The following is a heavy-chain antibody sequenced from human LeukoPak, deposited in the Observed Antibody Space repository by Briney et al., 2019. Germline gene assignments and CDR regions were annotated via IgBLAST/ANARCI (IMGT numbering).Heavy chain of an antibody. V-gene: IGHV4-59*12. CDR3: ARDQYSGSLDY. CDR2: IYYSGNT. J-gene: IGHJ4*02. Sequence: KPSETLSLTCTVSGDSISSYYWSWIRQPPGKGLEWIGHIYYSGNTNYNPSLKSRVTISIDTSKNQFSLKVSSVTAADTAVYYCARDQYSGSLDYWGQGTLVTVSS. CDR1: GDSISSYY. D-gene: IGHD1-26*01.